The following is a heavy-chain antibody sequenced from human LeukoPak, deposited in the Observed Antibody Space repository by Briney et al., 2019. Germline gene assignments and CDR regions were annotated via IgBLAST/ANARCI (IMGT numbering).Heavy chain of an antibody. V-gene: IGHV3-30*02. CDR2: IRDDGSKK. D-gene: IGHD3-22*01. Sequence: GASLRLSCAASGFTISSYGMHWVRQPPGKVLEWVAFIRDDGSKKYYADSVKGRFTISRDNSKNTLYLQMNSLRAEDMAVYYCASSSGYYPDRDYWGQGTLVTVS. CDR3: ASSSGYYPDRDY. CDR1: GFTISSYG. J-gene: IGHJ4*02.